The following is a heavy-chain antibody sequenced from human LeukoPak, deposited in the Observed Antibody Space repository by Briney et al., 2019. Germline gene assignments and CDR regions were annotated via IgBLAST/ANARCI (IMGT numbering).Heavy chain of an antibody. V-gene: IGHV3-53*01. CDR1: GFTVSTNY. Sequence: GGSLRISCAASGFTVSTNYLSWVRQAPGKGLEWVSSIYSDGRTYYADSVKGRLTISRDNFKNSVYLQMNSLRAEDTAVYYCTRDPTAVADRGDYWGQGTLVTVSS. J-gene: IGHJ4*02. CDR2: IYSDGRT. D-gene: IGHD6-19*01. CDR3: TRDPTAVADRGDY.